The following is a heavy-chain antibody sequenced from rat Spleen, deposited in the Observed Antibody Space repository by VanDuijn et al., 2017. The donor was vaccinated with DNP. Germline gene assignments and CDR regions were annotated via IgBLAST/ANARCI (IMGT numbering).Heavy chain of an antibody. J-gene: IGHJ2*01. CDR2: MQSGGGT. V-gene: IGHV2-19*01. Sequence: QVQLKESGPGLVQPSQTLSLTCTVSGFSLTVYHVHWVRQPPGKALEWMGKMQSGGGTDYSSVLKSRLSISRDTSKSQVFLKLGGLQAEDTATYYCSRGDYSYWGQGVMVTVSS. CDR3: SRGDYSY. CDR1: GFSLTVYH. D-gene: IGHD1-7*01.